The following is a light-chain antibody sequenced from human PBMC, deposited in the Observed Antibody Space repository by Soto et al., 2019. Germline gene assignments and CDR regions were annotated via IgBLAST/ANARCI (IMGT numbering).Light chain of an antibody. CDR3: SSYTSSSTYV. CDR2: DVS. CDR1: SSDVGGYNY. Sequence: ALTQPASVSGSPGQSITISCTGTSSDVGGYNYVSWYQQHPGKAPKLMIYDVSNRPSGVSNRFSGSKSGNTASLTISGLQAEVEADYYCSSYTSSSTYVFGTGTKLTVL. J-gene: IGLJ1*01. V-gene: IGLV2-14*01.